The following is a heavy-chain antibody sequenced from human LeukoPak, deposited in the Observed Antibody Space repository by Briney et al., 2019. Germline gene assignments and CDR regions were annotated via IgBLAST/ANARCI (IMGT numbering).Heavy chain of an antibody. V-gene: IGHV3-23*01. J-gene: IGHJ4*02. Sequence: QSGGSLRLSCAASGFTFGSYAMSWVRQAPGKGLEWVSGTSGSGGSTYYAGSVKGRFTISRDNSKNTLYLQMNSLRVEDTAVYYCAKNGGSQCYSHLDSWGQGTLVTVSS. CDR1: GFTFGSYA. CDR2: TSGSGGST. CDR3: AKNGGSQCYSHLDS. D-gene: IGHD2-15*01.